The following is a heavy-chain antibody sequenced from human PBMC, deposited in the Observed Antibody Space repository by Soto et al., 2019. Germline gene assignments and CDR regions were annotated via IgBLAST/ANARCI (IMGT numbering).Heavy chain of an antibody. CDR3: ARQIYDSDTGPNFQYYFDS. D-gene: IGHD3-22*01. J-gene: IGHJ4*02. CDR2: IDPSDSQT. V-gene: IGHV5-10-1*01. CDR1: GYSFAGYW. Sequence: PGESLKISCKGSGYSFAGYWITWVRQKQGKGLERMGRIDPSDSQTYYSPSFRGHVTISATKSITTVFLQWSSLRASDTAMYYCARQIYDSDTGPNFQYYFDSWGQGTPVTVSS.